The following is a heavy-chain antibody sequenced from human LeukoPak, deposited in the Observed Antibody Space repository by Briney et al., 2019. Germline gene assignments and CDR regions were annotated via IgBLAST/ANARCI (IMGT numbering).Heavy chain of an antibody. D-gene: IGHD3-22*01. Sequence: ASVKVSCKASGGTFSSYAISWVRQAPGQGLEWMGGIIPIFGTANYAQKFQGRVTITADKSTSTAYMELSSLRSEDTAVYYCARDSTYYYDSSGYHSLDYWGQGTLVTASS. CDR3: ARDSTYYYDSSGYHSLDY. CDR1: GGTFSSYA. V-gene: IGHV1-69*06. CDR2: IIPIFGTA. J-gene: IGHJ4*02.